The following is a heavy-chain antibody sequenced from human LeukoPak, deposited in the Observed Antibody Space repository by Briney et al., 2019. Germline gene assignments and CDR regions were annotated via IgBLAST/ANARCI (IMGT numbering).Heavy chain of an antibody. Sequence: ASVKVSCKASGYTFTSYAMHWVRQAPGQRLEWMGWINAGNGNTKYSQKFQGRVTITRDTSASTAYMELSSLRSEDTAVYYCARSSGGNIIGYNWFDPWGQGTLVTVSS. CDR2: INAGNGNT. J-gene: IGHJ5*02. D-gene: IGHD4-23*01. CDR1: GYTFTSYA. CDR3: ARSSGGNIIGYNWFDP. V-gene: IGHV1-3*01.